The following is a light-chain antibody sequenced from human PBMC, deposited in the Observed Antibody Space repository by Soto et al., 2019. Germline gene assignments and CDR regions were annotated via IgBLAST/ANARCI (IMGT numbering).Light chain of an antibody. Sequence: QTVVTQEPSFSVSPGGTVTLTCGLNSGSVSTSYYPSWYQQTPGQAPRTLIYSTNTRSSGVPDRFSGSILGNKAALTITGAQADDESDYYCVLYVGTGIVFGGGTKLTVL. CDR2: STN. J-gene: IGLJ2*01. V-gene: IGLV8-61*01. CDR3: VLYVGTGIV. CDR1: SGSVSTSYY.